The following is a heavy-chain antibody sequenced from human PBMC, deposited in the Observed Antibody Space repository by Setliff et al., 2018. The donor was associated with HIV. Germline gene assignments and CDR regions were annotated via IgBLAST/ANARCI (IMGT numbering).Heavy chain of an antibody. CDR2: IYYSGNT. J-gene: IGHJ5*02. V-gene: IGHV4-39*01. Sequence: PSETLSLTCTVSGVSISSGSYYWSWIRQSAGKGLEWIGRIYYSGNTYYNPSLKSRLTIAVDTSRNYFSLKLSSVTAADTALYYCTRHPPSGIMSDHWGQGTLVTVSS. D-gene: IGHD3-16*01. CDR3: TRHPPSGIMSDH. CDR1: GVSISSGSYY.